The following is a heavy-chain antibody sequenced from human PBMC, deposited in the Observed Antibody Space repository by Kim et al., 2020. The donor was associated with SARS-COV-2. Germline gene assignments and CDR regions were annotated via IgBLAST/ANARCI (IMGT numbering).Heavy chain of an antibody. CDR2: IWYDGSNK. Sequence: GGSLRLSCAASGFTFSSYGMHWVRQAPGKGLEWVAVIWYDGSNKYYADSVKGRFTISRDNSKNTLYLQMNSLRAEDTAVYYCAKEVRNWRGFTVTTGRGMDVWGQGTTVTVSS. J-gene: IGHJ6*02. D-gene: IGHD4-17*01. CDR1: GFTFSSYG. CDR3: AKEVRNWRGFTVTTGRGMDV. V-gene: IGHV3-33*06.